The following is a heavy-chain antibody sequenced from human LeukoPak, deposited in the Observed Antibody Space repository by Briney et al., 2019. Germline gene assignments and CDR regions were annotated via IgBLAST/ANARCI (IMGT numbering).Heavy chain of an antibody. D-gene: IGHD3-9*01. CDR2: ISYDGSNK. Sequence: PGGSLRLSCAASGFTFSSYAMHWVRQAPGKGLEWVAVISYDGSNKYYADSVKGRFTISRDNSKNTLYLQMNSLRAEDTAVHYCARTMLRYFDWLAPFDPWGQGTLVTVSS. CDR1: GFTFSSYA. V-gene: IGHV3-30-3*01. CDR3: ARTMLRYFDWLAPFDP. J-gene: IGHJ5*02.